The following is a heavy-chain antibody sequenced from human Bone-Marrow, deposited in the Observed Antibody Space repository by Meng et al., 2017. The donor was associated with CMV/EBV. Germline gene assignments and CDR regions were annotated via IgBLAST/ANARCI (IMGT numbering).Heavy chain of an antibody. CDR1: GFTFSSYW. Sequence: GESLKISCAASGFTFSSYWMSWVRQAPGKGLEWVANIKQDGSEKYYVDSVKGRFTISRDNAKNSLYLQMNSLRAEDTAVYYCARDPYYYGMDVWGQGTTVTVSS. CDR3: ARDPYYYGMDV. CDR2: IKQDGSEK. V-gene: IGHV3-7*01. J-gene: IGHJ6*02.